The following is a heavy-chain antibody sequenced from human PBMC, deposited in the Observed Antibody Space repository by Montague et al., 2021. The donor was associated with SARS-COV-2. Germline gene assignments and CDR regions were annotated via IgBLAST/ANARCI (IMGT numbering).Heavy chain of an antibody. CDR1: GASISTGPFY. CDR2: IYYSGST. V-gene: IGHV4-31*03. CDR3: VNRPADGTGPFDD. D-gene: IGHD3-10*01. J-gene: IGHJ4*02. Sequence: TLSLTCTVSGASISTGPFYWSWIRQYPGKGLEWIGYIYYSGSTYYNPSLKSRITMSVDPSKNQFSLTLSSVTAADTAIYYCVNRPADGTGPFDDWGQGTLVTVSS.